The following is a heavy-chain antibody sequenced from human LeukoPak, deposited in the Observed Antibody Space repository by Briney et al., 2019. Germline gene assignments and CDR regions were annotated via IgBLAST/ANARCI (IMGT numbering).Heavy chain of an antibody. Sequence: PSETLSLTCAVYGGSFSGYYWSWIRQPPGKGLEWIGEINHSGSTNYNPSLKSRVTISVDTSKNQFSLKLSSVTAADTAVYYCARLQVVTKGYYFDYWGQGTLVTVSS. J-gene: IGHJ4*02. CDR1: GGSFSGYY. CDR2: INHSGST. V-gene: IGHV4-34*01. D-gene: IGHD3-22*01. CDR3: ARLQVVTKGYYFDY.